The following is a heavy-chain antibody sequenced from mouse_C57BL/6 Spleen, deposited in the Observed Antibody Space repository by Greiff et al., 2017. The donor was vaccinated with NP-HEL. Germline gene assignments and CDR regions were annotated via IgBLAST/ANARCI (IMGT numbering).Heavy chain of an antibody. CDR3: ARDRTTVGYFDS. CDR1: GFTFSSYA. J-gene: IGHJ2*01. D-gene: IGHD1-1*01. Sequence: EVKLVESGGGLVKPGGSLKLSCAASGFTFSSYAMSWVRQTPEKRLEWVATISDGGSYTYYPDNVKGRFTICRDNAKNNLYLQMSPLKSEDTAMYYCARDRTTVGYFDSWGKGTTLTVSS. V-gene: IGHV5-4*01. CDR2: ISDGGSYT.